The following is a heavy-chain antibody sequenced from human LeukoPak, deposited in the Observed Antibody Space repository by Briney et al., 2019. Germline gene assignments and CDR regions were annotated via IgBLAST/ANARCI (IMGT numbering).Heavy chain of an antibody. Sequence: GGSLRLSCAASGFTFSSYSMNWVRQAPGKGLEWVSSISSSSSYIYYADSVKGRFTISRDNAKNSLYLQMNGLRAEDTAVYYCASPVRYSSSWSSFDYWGQGTLVTVSS. V-gene: IGHV3-21*01. CDR3: ASPVRYSSSWSSFDY. CDR1: GFTFSSYS. J-gene: IGHJ4*02. CDR2: ISSSSSYI. D-gene: IGHD6-13*01.